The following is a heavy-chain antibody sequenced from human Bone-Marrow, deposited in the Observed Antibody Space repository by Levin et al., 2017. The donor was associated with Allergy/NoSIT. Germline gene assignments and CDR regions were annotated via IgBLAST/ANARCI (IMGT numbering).Heavy chain of an antibody. J-gene: IGHJ4*02. D-gene: IGHD1-1*01. V-gene: IGHV3-7*04. CDR2: INRDGLEK. CDR1: GFTFGSYW. Sequence: GGSLRLSCVASGFTFGSYWMSWVHQAPGKGLEWVANINRDGLEKFYVDSVKGRFTISRDNAKNSFFLQMTSLRGEDTGVYYCARGRNWHGYYFDYWGQGALVSVSS. CDR3: ARGRNWHGYYFDY.